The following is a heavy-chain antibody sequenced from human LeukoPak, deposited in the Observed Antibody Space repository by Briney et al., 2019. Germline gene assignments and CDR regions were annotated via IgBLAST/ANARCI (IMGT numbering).Heavy chain of an antibody. CDR3: VIAVADDGFDY. CDR1: GFAFSRYG. Sequence: GRSLRLSCAASGFAFSRYGMHWVRQAPGKGLEGVAVISYDGSNKYYADSVKGRFTISRDNSKNTLYLQMNSLRAEDTAVYYCVIAVADDGFDYWGQGTLVTVSS. D-gene: IGHD6-19*01. CDR2: ISYDGSNK. V-gene: IGHV3-30*03. J-gene: IGHJ4*02.